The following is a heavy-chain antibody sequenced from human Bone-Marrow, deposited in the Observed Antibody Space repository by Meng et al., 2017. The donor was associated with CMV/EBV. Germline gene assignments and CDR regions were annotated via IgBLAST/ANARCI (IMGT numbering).Heavy chain of an antibody. Sequence: GESLKIPCSASGFTFSSCGMHWVRQAPGKGLEWVAFIRYDGSNKYYADSVKGRFTISRDNSKNTLYLQMNSLRAEDTAVYYCAKGGYSGYRSADYWGQGTLVTVSS. D-gene: IGHD5-12*01. CDR1: GFTFSSCG. V-gene: IGHV3-30*02. CDR2: IRYDGSNK. J-gene: IGHJ4*02. CDR3: AKGGYSGYRSADY.